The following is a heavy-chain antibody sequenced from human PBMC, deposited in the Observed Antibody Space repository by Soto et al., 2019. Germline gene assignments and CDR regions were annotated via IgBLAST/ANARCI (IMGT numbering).Heavy chain of an antibody. V-gene: IGHV6-1*01. CDR1: GDSVSSNSAA. J-gene: IGHJ4*02. D-gene: IGHD2-2*01. CDR3: AREVVVVPAAIGLFDY. Sequence: SQTLSLTCVISGDSVSSNSAAWNWIRQSPSRGLEWLGRTYYRSKWYNDYAVSVKSRITINPDTSKNQFSLQLNSVTPEDTAVYYCAREVVVVPAAIGLFDYWGQGTPVTVSS. CDR2: TYYRSKWYN.